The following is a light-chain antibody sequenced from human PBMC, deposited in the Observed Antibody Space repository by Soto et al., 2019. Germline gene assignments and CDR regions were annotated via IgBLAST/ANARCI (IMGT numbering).Light chain of an antibody. CDR3: CSYAGSSTHVV. CDR2: EGN. Sequence: QSALTQPASVSGSPGQSITISCTGTSSDVGSYNLVSWYQQHPGKAPKLMIYEGNKRPSGVSNRFSGSKSGNTASLTISGLQAENEADYYCCSYAGSSTHVVFGAGTQLTVL. J-gene: IGLJ2*01. CDR1: SSDVGSYNL. V-gene: IGLV2-23*01.